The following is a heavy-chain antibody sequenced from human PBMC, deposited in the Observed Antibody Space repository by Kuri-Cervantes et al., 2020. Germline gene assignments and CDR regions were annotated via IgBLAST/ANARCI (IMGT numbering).Heavy chain of an antibody. CDR1: GYTFTSYG. V-gene: IGHV1-18*01. Sequence: ASVKVSCKASGYTFTSYGISWVRQAPGQGLEWMGWISAYNGNTNYAQKLQGRVTMTTDTSTSTAYMELRSLRSDDTAVYYCAREAYYYDSSGYYEAFDIWGQGTMVTVSS. J-gene: IGHJ3*02. CDR3: AREAYYYDSSGYYEAFDI. D-gene: IGHD3-22*01. CDR2: ISAYNGNT.